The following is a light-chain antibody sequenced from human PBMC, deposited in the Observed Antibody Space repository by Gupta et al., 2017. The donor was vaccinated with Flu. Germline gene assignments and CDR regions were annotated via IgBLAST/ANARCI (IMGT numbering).Light chain of an antibody. V-gene: IGKV3-11*01. CDR2: DAS. Sequence: PATLSLSPGERATLSGTASQTVGRFLVWYQQKPGQAPRLLMSDASTRATGIPARFGGSGSGTDFTLTISSLEPEDLAVYFCQQCADWPITFGQGTRLEIK. CDR3: QQCADWPIT. J-gene: IGKJ5*01. CDR1: QTVGRF.